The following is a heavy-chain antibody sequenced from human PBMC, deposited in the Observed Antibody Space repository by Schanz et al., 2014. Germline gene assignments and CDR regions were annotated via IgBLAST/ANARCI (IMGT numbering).Heavy chain of an antibody. D-gene: IGHD5-12*01. CDR3: ARDGGRDGYNLAFDV. J-gene: IGHJ6*02. CDR1: GFTVNTNY. CDR2: MYINSGST. Sequence: EVQLVESGGGLIQPGGSLRLSCAVSGFTVNTNYMSWVRQAPGKGLEWISSMYINSGSTQYADSVKGRFIISRDSSKNTPFLQMNSLRAEHTAVYFCARDGGRDGYNLAFDVWGQGTTVTVSS. V-gene: IGHV3-53*01.